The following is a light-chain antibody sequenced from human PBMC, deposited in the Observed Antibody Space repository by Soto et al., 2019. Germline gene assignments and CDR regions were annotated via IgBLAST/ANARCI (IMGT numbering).Light chain of an antibody. J-gene: IGKJ1*01. V-gene: IGKV3-15*01. CDR2: GAS. Sequence: EIVMTQSPATLSVSPGERATLSCRASQSVSSNLAWYQQKPGQAPRLLIYGASTRATGIPARFSGSGSGTEFPLTISSLQSEDFAVYYWQQYNNWPRTFGQGNKVESK. CDR3: QQYNNWPRT. CDR1: QSVSSN.